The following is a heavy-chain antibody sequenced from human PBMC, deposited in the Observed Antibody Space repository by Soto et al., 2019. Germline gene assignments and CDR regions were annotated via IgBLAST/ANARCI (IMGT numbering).Heavy chain of an antibody. CDR3: ANVRGSFLGY. CDR1: GFTFSSYG. V-gene: IGHV3-30*18. Sequence: GGSLRLSCAASGFTFSSYGMHWVGLAPGKGLEWVAVISYDGSNKYYADSVKGRFTISRDNSKNTLYLQMNSLRAEDTAVYYCANVRGSFLGYWGQGTLVTVSS. D-gene: IGHD1-26*01. J-gene: IGHJ4*02. CDR2: ISYDGSNK.